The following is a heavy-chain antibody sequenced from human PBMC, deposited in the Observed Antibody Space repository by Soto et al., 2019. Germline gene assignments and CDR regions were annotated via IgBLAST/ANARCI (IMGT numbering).Heavy chain of an antibody. J-gene: IGHJ6*03. Sequence: GGSLRLSCAASGFTFSNAWMSWVRQAPGKGLEWVGRIKSKTDGGTTDYAAPVKGRFTISRDDSKNTLYLQMNSLKTEDTAVYYCTTDPMYYYYYYMDVWGKGTTVTVSS. CDR2: IKSKTDGGTT. CDR3: TTDPMYYYYYYMDV. CDR1: GFTFSNAW. V-gene: IGHV3-15*01.